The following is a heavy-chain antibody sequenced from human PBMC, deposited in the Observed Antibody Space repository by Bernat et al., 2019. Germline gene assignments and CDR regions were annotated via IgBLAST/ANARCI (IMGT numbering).Heavy chain of an antibody. V-gene: IGHV3-15*01. CDR3: TKDYWKYLDY. Sequence: EVQLVESGGGLVKPGESLRLSCAASGFTLNNAYLSWVRQAPGKGLEWVGRIIQKTAGDKTDTAAPVKGSFTISRDDSKNTLYLEMNRLDVEDTAVDYCTKDYWKYLDYWGQGTLVTVSS. D-gene: IGHD1-1*01. J-gene: IGHJ4*02. CDR2: IIQKTAGDKT. CDR1: GFTLNNAY.